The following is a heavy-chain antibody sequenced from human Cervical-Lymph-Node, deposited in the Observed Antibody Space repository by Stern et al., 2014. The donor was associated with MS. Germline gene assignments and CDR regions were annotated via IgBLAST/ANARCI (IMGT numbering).Heavy chain of an antibody. CDR3: ARAAYSSGWFHYGTDV. CDR2: IGSAGDT. J-gene: IGHJ6*02. CDR1: GYTFSNYE. D-gene: IGHD6-19*01. Sequence: EVQLVESRGGLVQPGGSLRLSCVAYGYTFSNYEMQWVRPMPGTGLEWVSAIGSAGDTYDAGSVKGRFTISRENAKNSLYLQMNSLTVGDTAVYYCARAAYSSGWFHYGTDVWGQGTTVTVSS. V-gene: IGHV3-13*01.